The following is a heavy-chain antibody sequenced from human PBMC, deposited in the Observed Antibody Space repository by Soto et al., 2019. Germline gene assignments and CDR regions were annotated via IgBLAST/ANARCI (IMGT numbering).Heavy chain of an antibody. Sequence: QVQLQESGPGLVKPSGTLSLTCAVSGGSISSSKWWSWVRQPPGKGLEWIGEIYHSGSTNYNPSRKSRVTISVDKSKNHFSLKLTSVTAAGTAVYYWATTTVVTRRDFDYWGQGTLVTVSS. CDR1: GGSISSSKW. D-gene: IGHD2-21*02. CDR3: ATTTVVTRRDFDY. J-gene: IGHJ4*02. CDR2: IYHSGST. V-gene: IGHV4-4*02.